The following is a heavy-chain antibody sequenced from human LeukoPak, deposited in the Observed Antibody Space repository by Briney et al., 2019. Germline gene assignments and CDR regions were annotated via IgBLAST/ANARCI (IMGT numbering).Heavy chain of an antibody. V-gene: IGHV3-21*01. CDR3: ASRPGDFIDSRVYYNF. D-gene: IGHD3-22*01. CDR1: GFSFSTDT. J-gene: IGHJ4*02. Sequence: GGSLRLSYAASGFSFSTDTVNGVRQAPGKGLEWVASISSSSTYIYYTNSVKGRFAISRDNARNSVHLQMTSLITEDTAVYYCASRPGDFIDSRVYYNFWGQGTLVTVSS. CDR2: ISSSSTYI.